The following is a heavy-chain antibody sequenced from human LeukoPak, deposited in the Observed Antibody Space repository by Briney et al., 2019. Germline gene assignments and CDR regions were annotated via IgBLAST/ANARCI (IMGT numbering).Heavy chain of an antibody. CDR1: GFTFSSYS. CDR3: AKTELPDAFDI. D-gene: IGHD4-23*01. Sequence: GGSLRLSCAASGFTFSSYSMNWVRQAPGKGLEWVSSISSSSYIYYADSVKGRFTISRDNAKNSLYLQMNSLRAEDTAVYYCAKTELPDAFDIWGQGTMVTASS. V-gene: IGHV3-21*04. CDR2: ISSSSYI. J-gene: IGHJ3*02.